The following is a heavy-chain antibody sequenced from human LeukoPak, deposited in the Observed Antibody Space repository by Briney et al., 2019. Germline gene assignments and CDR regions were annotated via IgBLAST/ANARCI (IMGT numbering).Heavy chain of an antibody. Sequence: ASVKVSCKASGYTFTGYYMHWVRQAPGQGLERMGRINPNSGGTNYAQKFQGRVTMTRDTSISTAYMELSRLRSDDTAVYYCARVDTIYQFDYWGQGTLVTVSS. D-gene: IGHD3-3*01. CDR2: INPNSGGT. CDR1: GYTFTGYY. J-gene: IGHJ4*02. V-gene: IGHV1-2*06. CDR3: ARVDTIYQFDY.